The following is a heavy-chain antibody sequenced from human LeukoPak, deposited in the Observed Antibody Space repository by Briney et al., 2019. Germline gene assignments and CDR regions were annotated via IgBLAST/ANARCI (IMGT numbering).Heavy chain of an antibody. CDR1: GGSISSGSYY. D-gene: IGHD5-18*01. CDR2: IYTSGST. CDR3: ARGQYSLFDY. V-gene: IGHV4-61*02. J-gene: IGHJ4*02. Sequence: EPSQTLSLTCTVSGGSISSGSYYWSWIRQPAGKGLEWIGRIYTSGSTNYNPSLKSRVTIPVDTSKNQFSLKLSSVTAADTAVYYCARGQYSLFDYWGQGTLVTVSS.